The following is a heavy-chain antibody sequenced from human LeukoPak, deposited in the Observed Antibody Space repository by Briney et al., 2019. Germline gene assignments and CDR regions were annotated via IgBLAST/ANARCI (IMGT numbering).Heavy chain of an antibody. V-gene: IGHV3-74*01. Sequence: GGSLRLSCAASGFTFGSYWMHWVRQAPGKGLVWVSRINSDGSSTSYADSVKGRFTISRDNAKNTLYLQMNSLRAEDTAVYYCASLRWLLLRTTSSGAFDIWGQGTMVTVSS. CDR1: GFTFGSYW. D-gene: IGHD3-22*01. CDR3: ASLRWLLLRTTSSGAFDI. J-gene: IGHJ3*02. CDR2: INSDGSST.